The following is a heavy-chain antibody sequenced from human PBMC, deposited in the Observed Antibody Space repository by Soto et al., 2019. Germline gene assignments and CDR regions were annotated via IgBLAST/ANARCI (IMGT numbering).Heavy chain of an antibody. CDR2: ISGSGGIR. J-gene: IGHJ3*02. Sequence: EVQLLESGGGLVQPGGSLRLSCAASGFIFSSYAMSWVRQAPGKGLEWVSLISGSGGIRHYADSVKGRFIISRDNSKNTMYLQMNSLTAEDSAVYYCANVVGYGGIRDDAFDIWGQGTMVTVSS. CDR3: ANVVGYGGIRDDAFDI. V-gene: IGHV3-23*01. CDR1: GFIFSSYA. D-gene: IGHD4-17*01.